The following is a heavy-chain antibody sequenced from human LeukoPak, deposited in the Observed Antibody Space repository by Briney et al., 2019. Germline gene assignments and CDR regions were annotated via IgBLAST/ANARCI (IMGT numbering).Heavy chain of an antibody. CDR2: ISFIGSKQ. D-gene: IGHD5-18*01. V-gene: IGHV3-48*03. CDR1: GFCFSSYE. J-gene: IGHJ3*02. CDR3: ARRAIHAALDI. Sequence: PGRSLRLSCAASGFCFSSYEMSWVRQAPGKGLEWVSYISFIGSKQYYADPVKGRFSISRDNAKNSLSLQMNSLRVEDTAVYYCARRAIHAALDIWGQGTMVTVSS.